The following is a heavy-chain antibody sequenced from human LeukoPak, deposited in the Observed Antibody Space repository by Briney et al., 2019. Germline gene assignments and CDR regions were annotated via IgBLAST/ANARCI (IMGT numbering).Heavy chain of an antibody. CDR2: ISSSCGNT. J-gene: IGHJ3*02. V-gene: IGHV3-23*01. CDR3: ARSTMTYAFDI. Sequence: WVSLISSSCGNTHFAASVKGRFTISRDNSKNTLYLQMNSLRAEDTAVYYCARSTMTYAFDIWGQGTMVTVSS. D-gene: IGHD3-22*01.